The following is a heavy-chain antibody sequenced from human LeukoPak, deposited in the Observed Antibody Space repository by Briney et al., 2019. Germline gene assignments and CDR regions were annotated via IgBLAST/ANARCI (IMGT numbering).Heavy chain of an antibody. Sequence: PGGSLRLSCAASGFTFSSYGMHWVRQAPGKGLEWVAFIRYDGSNKYYADSVKGRFTISRDNSKNTLYLQMNSLRAEDTAVYYCATCSYYYDSSGYLNRWGQGTLVTVSS. CDR2: IRYDGSNK. J-gene: IGHJ4*02. CDR1: GFTFSSYG. CDR3: ATCSYYYDSSGYLNR. D-gene: IGHD3-22*01. V-gene: IGHV3-30*02.